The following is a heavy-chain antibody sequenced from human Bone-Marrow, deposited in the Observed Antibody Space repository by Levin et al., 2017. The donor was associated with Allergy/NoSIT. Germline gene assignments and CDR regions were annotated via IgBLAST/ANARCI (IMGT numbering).Heavy chain of an antibody. Sequence: SLKISCAASGFTFDDFAMHWVRQAPEKGLEWVSGINWNSNTIDYADSVKGRFTISRDNAKNPLYLQMNSLRPEDTAFYYCAKVPSSFGGSYYFHHWGRGTLVTVSS. D-gene: IGHD3-16*01. CDR2: INWNSNTI. CDR3: AKVPSSFGGSYYFHH. CDR1: GFTFDDFA. V-gene: IGHV3-9*01. J-gene: IGHJ1*01.